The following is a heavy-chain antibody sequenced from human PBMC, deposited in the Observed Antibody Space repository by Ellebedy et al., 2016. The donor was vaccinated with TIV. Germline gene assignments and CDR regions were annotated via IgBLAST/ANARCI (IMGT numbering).Heavy chain of an antibody. Sequence: GESLKISCAASGFTFTQYWLHWVRQAPGKGPVWVSRINSDGSSTTYADSVKGRFTISRDNAKNTLYLQMNGLRAEDTAVYYGARAGSSGWEAYFDLWGRGTLVTVSS. V-gene: IGHV3-74*01. J-gene: IGHJ2*01. CDR2: INSDGSST. CDR3: ARAGSSGWEAYFDL. D-gene: IGHD6-19*01. CDR1: GFTFTQYW.